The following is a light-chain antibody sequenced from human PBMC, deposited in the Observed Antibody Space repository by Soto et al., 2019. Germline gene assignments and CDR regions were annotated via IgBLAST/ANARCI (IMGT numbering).Light chain of an antibody. J-gene: IGKJ1*01. CDR1: QSVSTTY. CDR2: GAS. V-gene: IGKV3-20*01. CDR3: QQYTSSPEWT. Sequence: EIVLTQSPGTLSLSPGERATLSCRASQSVSTTYSAWYQQQLGQAPRLLIYGASSRATGVPDRFSGSGSGTDFTLTISRLEPEDFAVYYCQQYTSSPEWTFGQGTKVEVK.